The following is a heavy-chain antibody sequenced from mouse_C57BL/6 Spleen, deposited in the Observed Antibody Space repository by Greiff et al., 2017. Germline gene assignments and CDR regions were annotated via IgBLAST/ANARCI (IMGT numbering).Heavy chain of an antibody. Sequence: QVQLQQPGAELVKPGASVKLSCKASGYTFTSYWMHWVKQRPGQGLEWIGMIHPNSGSTNYNEKFKSKATLTVDKSSSTAYMQLSSLTSEDSAVYYCARWGYYGSSYDAYWGQGTLVTVSA. CDR3: ARWGYYGSSYDAY. CDR2: IHPNSGST. CDR1: GYTFTSYW. D-gene: IGHD1-1*01. J-gene: IGHJ3*01. V-gene: IGHV1-64*01.